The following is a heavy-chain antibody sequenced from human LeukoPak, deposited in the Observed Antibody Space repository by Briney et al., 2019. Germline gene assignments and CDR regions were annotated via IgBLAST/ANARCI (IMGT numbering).Heavy chain of an antibody. J-gene: IGHJ4*02. V-gene: IGHV3-9*01. CDR1: GFTFDDYA. CDR2: INWNSDSI. CDR3: AINGGGDSGYGNFDY. D-gene: IGHD5-12*01. Sequence: GGSLRLSCAVSGFTFDDYAMHWVRQVPGKGLEWVSGINWNSDSIGYADSVKGRFTTSRDNAKSSLYLQMNSLRAEDTAFYYCAINGGGDSGYGNFDYWGQRTLVTVSS.